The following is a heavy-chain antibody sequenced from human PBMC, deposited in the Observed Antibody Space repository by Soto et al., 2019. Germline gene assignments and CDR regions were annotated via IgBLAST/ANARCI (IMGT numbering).Heavy chain of an antibody. CDR3: AKDYSSTWSLDY. Sequence: QVQQVESGGGVVQPGRSLRLSCAASGFTFSRNGMHWVRQAPGKGLEWVAVISYDGSDKYYADSVKGRFTISRDNSKNTLYLQMNSLRAEDVAVYYCAKDYSSTWSLDYWGQGTLVTVSS. CDR2: ISYDGSDK. D-gene: IGHD6-13*01. J-gene: IGHJ4*02. V-gene: IGHV3-30*18. CDR1: GFTFSRNG.